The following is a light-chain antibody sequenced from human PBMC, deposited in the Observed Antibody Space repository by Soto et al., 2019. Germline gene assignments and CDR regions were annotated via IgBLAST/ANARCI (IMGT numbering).Light chain of an antibody. CDR3: SSFSSDSTPLV. V-gene: IGLV2-14*01. CDR2: EVT. J-gene: IGLJ2*01. Sequence: QSALTQPASVSGSPGQSISISCTGTSSDVGIYDYVSWYQHHPGKAPKLMVYEVTNRPSGVSNRFSGSKSGNTASLTISGLQGEDEADYYCSSFSSDSTPLVFGGGTKLTVL. CDR1: SSDVGIYDY.